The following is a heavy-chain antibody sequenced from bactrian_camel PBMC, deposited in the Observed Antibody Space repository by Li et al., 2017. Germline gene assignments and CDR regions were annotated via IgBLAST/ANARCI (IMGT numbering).Heavy chain of an antibody. CDR2: LDRDGTT. J-gene: IGHJ4*01. CDR3: AAARAWICGGLAPYYKH. V-gene: IGHV3S53*01. D-gene: IGHD1*01. Sequence: VQLVGSGGGSARPGGSLTLSCTASGDTFDANCLGWFRQAPGKDREGVALLDRDGTTSYADSVKGRFTISQDNAKNTLYLQMDSLKPEDTAMYYCAAARAWICGGLAPYYKHWGQGTQVTVS. CDR1: GDTFDANC.